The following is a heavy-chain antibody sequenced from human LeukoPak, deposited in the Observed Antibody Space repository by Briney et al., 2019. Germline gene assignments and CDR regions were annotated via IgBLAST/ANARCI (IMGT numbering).Heavy chain of an antibody. Sequence: PSETLSLTCAVYGGSFSGYYWNWIRQPPGKGLEWIGEINHSGSTNYNAYLKSRVTIIVDKTKNKISLMLSSVTAADTAVYYCAREMPGPFSGYSYGYGYYYYGMDVWGQGTTVTVSS. CDR3: AREMPGPFSGYSYGYGYYYYGMDV. CDR2: INHSGST. V-gene: IGHV4-34*01. CDR1: GGSFSGYY. D-gene: IGHD5-18*01. J-gene: IGHJ6*02.